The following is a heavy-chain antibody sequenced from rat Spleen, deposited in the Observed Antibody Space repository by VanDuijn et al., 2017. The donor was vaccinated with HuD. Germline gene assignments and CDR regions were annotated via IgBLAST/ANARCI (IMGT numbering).Heavy chain of an antibody. V-gene: IGHV5-20*01. CDR1: GFIFSDYH. CDR3: TRDRILRSTGFDY. CDR2: IDYDGDST. J-gene: IGHJ2*01. Sequence: EVQLVESGGGLVQPGRSLKLSCAASGFIFSDYHLAWVRQAPTMGLEWVASIDYDGDSTYYRDSVKGRFSISRDNAKSSLYLQMDSLRSEDTATYYCTRDRILRSTGFDYWGQGVMVTVSS. D-gene: IGHD1-6*01.